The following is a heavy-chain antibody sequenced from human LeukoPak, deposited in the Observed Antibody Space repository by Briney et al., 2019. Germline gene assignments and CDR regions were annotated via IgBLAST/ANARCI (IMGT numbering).Heavy chain of an antibody. J-gene: IGHJ6*02. CDR2: ISSSGSTI. CDR3: ARDPSHCSGGSCYSRYGMDV. CDR1: GFTFSDYY. Sequence: MAGGSLRLSCAASGFTFSDYYMSWIRQAPGKGLEWVSYISSSGSTIYYADSVKGRFTISRDNAKNSLYLQMNSLRAEDTAVYYCARDPSHCSGGSCYSRYGMDVWGQGTTVTVSS. V-gene: IGHV3-11*01. D-gene: IGHD2-15*01.